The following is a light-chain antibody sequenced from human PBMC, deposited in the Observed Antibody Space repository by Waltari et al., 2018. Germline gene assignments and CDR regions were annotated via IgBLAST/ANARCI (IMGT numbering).Light chain of an antibody. Sequence: QSAPTQPASVSGSPGQSITIPCTGPSSHVGAYNHVSWYQQHPGKAPKYIIYDVSYRPSGVSNRFSGSKSGNTASLTISGLQVEDEADYYCSSYTTTGTLVFATGTKVTVL. CDR3: SSYTTTGTLV. CDR2: DVS. CDR1: SSHVGAYNH. V-gene: IGLV2-14*03. J-gene: IGLJ1*01.